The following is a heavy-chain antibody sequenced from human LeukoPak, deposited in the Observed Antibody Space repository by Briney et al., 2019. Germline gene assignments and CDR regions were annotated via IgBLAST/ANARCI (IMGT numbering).Heavy chain of an antibody. CDR1: GFTFSSYG. D-gene: IGHD4-17*01. CDR2: ISSSSSYI. Sequence: GGSLRLSCAASGFTFSSYGMTWVRQAPGKGLEWVSSISSSSSYIYYADSVKGRFTISRDNAKNSLYLQMNSLRAEDTAVYYCATVKYDYGDPVGWFDPWGQGTLVTVSS. J-gene: IGHJ5*02. CDR3: ATVKYDYGDPVGWFDP. V-gene: IGHV3-21*01.